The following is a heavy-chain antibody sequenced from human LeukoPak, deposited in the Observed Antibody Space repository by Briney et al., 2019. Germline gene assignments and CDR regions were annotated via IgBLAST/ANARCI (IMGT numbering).Heavy chain of an antibody. J-gene: IGHJ4*02. Sequence: PGGSLRLSCAASGFTFSTYAMSWVRQAPGKGLEWVAHISGSGGATYYADSVRGRFTLSRDNSENTVHMQMKSRTAEDTAIYYCAKMRRGWGLFDSWGQGTLVTVSS. V-gene: IGHV3-23*01. CDR3: AKMRRGWGLFDS. D-gene: IGHD6-19*01. CDR2: ISGSGGAT. CDR1: GFTFSTYA.